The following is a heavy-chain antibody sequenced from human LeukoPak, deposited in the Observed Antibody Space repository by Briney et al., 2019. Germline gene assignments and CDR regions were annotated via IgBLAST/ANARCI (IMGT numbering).Heavy chain of an antibody. CDR3: ARRSYGDPSDGFDI. D-gene: IGHD4-17*01. Sequence: GGSLQISCQGSGCPFTSYWIGWGRQVPGKGLEWMGIIYPGDSDTRYSPSFQGQVTISADKSISTAYLQWSSLKASDTAMYYCARRSYGDPSDGFDIWGQGTMVTVSS. J-gene: IGHJ3*02. CDR1: GCPFTSYW. V-gene: IGHV5-51*01. CDR2: IYPGDSDT.